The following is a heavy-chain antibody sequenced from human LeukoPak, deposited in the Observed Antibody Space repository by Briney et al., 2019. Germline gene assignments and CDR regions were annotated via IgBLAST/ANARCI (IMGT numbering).Heavy chain of an antibody. CDR2: INPNSGGT. V-gene: IGHV1-2*06. CDR3: ARRQNYYDSSAVEYWFDP. D-gene: IGHD3-22*01. CDR1: GYTFTGYY. J-gene: IGHJ5*02. Sequence: ASVKVSCKASGYTFTGYYMHWVRQAPGQGLEWMGRINPNSGGTNYAQKFQGRVTMTRDTSISTAYMELSRLRSDDTAVYYCARRQNYYDSSAVEYWFDPWGQGTLVTVSS.